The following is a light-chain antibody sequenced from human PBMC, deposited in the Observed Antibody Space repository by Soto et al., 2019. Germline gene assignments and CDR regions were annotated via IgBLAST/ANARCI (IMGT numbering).Light chain of an antibody. V-gene: IGLV2-14*03. CDR2: DVT. CDR1: SSDVGGYNY. Sequence: SALTQPASVSGSAGQSITISCTGTSSDVGGYNYVSWYQHHPGKAPKLIIYDVTNRPSGVSNPFSGSKSGNTASLTISGLQPEDEADYYCSSYTTSNTRQIVFGTGTKVTVL. CDR3: SSYTTSNTRQIV. J-gene: IGLJ1*01.